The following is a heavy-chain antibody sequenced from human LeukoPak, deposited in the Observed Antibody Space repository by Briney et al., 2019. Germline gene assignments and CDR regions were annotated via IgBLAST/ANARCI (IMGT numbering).Heavy chain of an antibody. CDR2: IRQDGGET. V-gene: IGHV3-7*01. Sequence: GGSLRLSCAASGFTLSSHWMGWIRQAPGKGLEWVANIRQDGGETYYVDSVKGRFTISRGNAKNSLYLQMNSLRVEETAMYYCARWRQSSTWYWLDPWGQGTLVTVSS. J-gene: IGHJ5*02. CDR1: GFTLSSHW. CDR3: ARWRQSSTWYWLDP. D-gene: IGHD6-13*01.